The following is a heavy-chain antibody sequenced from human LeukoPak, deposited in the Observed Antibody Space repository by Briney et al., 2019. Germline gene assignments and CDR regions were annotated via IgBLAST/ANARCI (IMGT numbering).Heavy chain of an antibody. D-gene: IGHD3-10*01. V-gene: IGHV4-59*08. CDR3: ARLQKIGRFGEKSYYYYHGMDV. Sequence: PSETLSLTCTVSGGSISSYYWSWIRQPPGKGLEWIGHIYYSGSTNYNPSLKSRVTISVDTSKNQFSLKLSSVTAADTAVYYCARLQKIGRFGEKSYYYYHGMDVWGQGTTVTVSS. J-gene: IGHJ6*02. CDR2: IYYSGST. CDR1: GGSISSYY.